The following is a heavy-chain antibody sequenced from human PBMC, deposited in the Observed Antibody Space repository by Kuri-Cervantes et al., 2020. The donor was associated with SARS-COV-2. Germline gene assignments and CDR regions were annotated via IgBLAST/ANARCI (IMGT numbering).Heavy chain of an antibody. D-gene: IGHD1-26*01. V-gene: IGHV4-34*01. J-gene: IGHJ4*02. CDR1: GESFSGYY. CDR3: ARGGGGSYCDFDY. CDR2: VNHRGST. Sequence: SETLSLTCAFYGESFSGYYWNWIRQSPGKGLEWIGEVNHRGSTNYNPSLKSRVTISVDTSKNQFSLKLSSVTAADTAVYYCARGGGGSYCDFDYWGQGTLVTVSS.